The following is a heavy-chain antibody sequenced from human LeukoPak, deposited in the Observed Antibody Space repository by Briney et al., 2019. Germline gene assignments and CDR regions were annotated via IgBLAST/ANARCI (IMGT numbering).Heavy chain of an antibody. J-gene: IGHJ6*02. CDR3: ARDSAPNSSSWSRPSYGMDV. CDR1: GFIFSDYG. V-gene: IGHV3-33*01. CDR2: IWYDGSNK. Sequence: GGSLRLSCAASGFIFSDYGMHWVRQAPGKGLEWVALIWYDGSNKYYADSVKGRFTISRDNSKNTLYLQMNSLRAEDTAVYYCARDSAPNSSSWSRPSYGMDVWGQGNTVTVSS. D-gene: IGHD6-13*01.